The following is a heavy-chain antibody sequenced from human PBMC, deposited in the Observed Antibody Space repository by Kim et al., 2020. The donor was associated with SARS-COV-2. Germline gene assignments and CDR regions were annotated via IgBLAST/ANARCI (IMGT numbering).Heavy chain of an antibody. CDR3: AKATHFGYQLLYTRYDY. D-gene: IGHD2-2*02. Sequence: GGSLRLSCAASGFTFSSYAMSWVRQAPGKGLEWVSAISGSGGSTYYADSVKGRFTISRDNSKNTLYLQMNSLRAEDTAVYYCAKATHFGYQLLYTRYDYWGQGTLVTVSS. CDR2: ISGSGGST. V-gene: IGHV3-23*01. CDR1: GFTFSSYA. J-gene: IGHJ4*02.